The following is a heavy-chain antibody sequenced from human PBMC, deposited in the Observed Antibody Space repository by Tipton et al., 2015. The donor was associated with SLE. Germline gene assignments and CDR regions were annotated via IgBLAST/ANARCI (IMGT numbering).Heavy chain of an antibody. CDR2: LYYSVST. J-gene: IGHJ6*04. Sequence: SLTCNVSGDSISSRNYYWDWIRQPPGKGLEWIGSLYYSVSTYYKPSLKSRVTISVDTSKNQFSLKLSSVTAADTAVYYCARATDWNLSPDVWGKGTTVTVSS. CDR3: ARATDWNLSPDV. V-gene: IGHV4-39*07. D-gene: IGHD1-7*01. CDR1: GDSISSRNYY.